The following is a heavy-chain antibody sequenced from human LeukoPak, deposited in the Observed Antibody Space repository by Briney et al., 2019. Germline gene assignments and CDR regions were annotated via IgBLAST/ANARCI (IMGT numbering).Heavy chain of an antibody. CDR1: GFTFSSYV. CDR3: AAKYDILTGYYQGFDP. J-gene: IGHJ5*02. CDR2: IWYDGSNK. D-gene: IGHD3-9*01. Sequence: GGSLRLSCAASGFTFSSYVMHWVRQAPGKGLEWVAVIWYDGSNKYYADSVKGRFTISRDNSKNTLYLQMNSLRAEDTAVYYCAAKYDILTGYYQGFDPWGQGTLVTVSS. V-gene: IGHV3-33*01.